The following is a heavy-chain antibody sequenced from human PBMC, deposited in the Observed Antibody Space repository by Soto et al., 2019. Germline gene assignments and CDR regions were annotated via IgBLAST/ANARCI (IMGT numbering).Heavy chain of an antibody. CDR3: ARDSIAPAATGFYYYGMDV. Sequence: SETLSLTCAVSGGSISTTNYWTWVRQPPGKGLEWIGQIYHSGSAKYNPSLESRVTISVDKSKNQFSLILTSVTAADTAMYYCARDSIAPAATGFYYYGMDVWGQGTTVTSP. V-gene: IGHV4-4*02. CDR1: GGSISTTNY. J-gene: IGHJ6*02. CDR2: IYHSGSA. D-gene: IGHD2-2*01.